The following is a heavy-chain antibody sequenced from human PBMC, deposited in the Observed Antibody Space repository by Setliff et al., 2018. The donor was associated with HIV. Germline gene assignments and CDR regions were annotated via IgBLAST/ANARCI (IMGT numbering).Heavy chain of an antibody. J-gene: IGHJ4*02. V-gene: IGHV4-38-2*01. CDR3: ARFDVTPMTTRDY. CDR1: GDSITGSFY. Sequence: SETLSLTCGVSGDSITGSFYWAWIRQAPGKGLQWIGFIYNSVTTNYNPSLKSRVTMSLHMSTNQFSLKMASMTAADSAVYYCARFDVTPMTTRDYWGQGTQVTVSS. D-gene: IGHD4-17*01. CDR2: IYNSVTT.